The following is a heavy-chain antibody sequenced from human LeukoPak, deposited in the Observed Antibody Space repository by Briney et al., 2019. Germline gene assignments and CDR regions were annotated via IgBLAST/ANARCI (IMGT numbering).Heavy chain of an antibody. Sequence: PGGSLRLSCAASGFTFSSYSMNWVRQAPGKGLEWVSYISSSSSTIYYADSVKGRFTISRDNAKNSLYLQMNSLRAEDTAVYYCAREAAAAYSGYYMDVWGKGTTVTVYS. CDR3: AREAAAAYSGYYMDV. D-gene: IGHD6-13*01. CDR1: GFTFSSYS. CDR2: ISSSSSTI. J-gene: IGHJ6*03. V-gene: IGHV3-48*01.